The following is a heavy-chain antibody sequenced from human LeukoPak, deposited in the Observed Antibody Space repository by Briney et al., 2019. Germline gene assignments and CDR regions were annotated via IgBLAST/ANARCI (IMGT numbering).Heavy chain of an antibody. CDR3: ARHSGSGSLSRPFDP. V-gene: IGHV4-39*01. D-gene: IGHD3-10*01. Sequence: SETLSLTCTVSGDSVTSGTFYWAWLRQPPGKGLEWIATVYYTGSTYYNPSLKSRVTISIDTSKNQFSLKLRSVVAPDTALYYCARHSGSGSLSRPFDPWGQGTLVTVSS. CDR1: GDSVTSGTFY. J-gene: IGHJ5*02. CDR2: VYYTGST.